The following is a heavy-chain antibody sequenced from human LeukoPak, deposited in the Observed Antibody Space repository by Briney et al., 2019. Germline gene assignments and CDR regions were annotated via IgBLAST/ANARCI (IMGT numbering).Heavy chain of an antibody. V-gene: IGHV4-59*01. CDR3: ARGGANFDY. CDR1: GGSISSYY. D-gene: IGHD2-15*01. CDR2: IYYSGST. Sequence: SETLSLTCTVSGGSISSYYWSWIRQPPGKGLEWIGYIYYSGSTNYNPSLKSRVTISVDTSKDQFSLKLSSVTAADTAVYYCARGGANFDYWGQGTLVTVSS. J-gene: IGHJ4*02.